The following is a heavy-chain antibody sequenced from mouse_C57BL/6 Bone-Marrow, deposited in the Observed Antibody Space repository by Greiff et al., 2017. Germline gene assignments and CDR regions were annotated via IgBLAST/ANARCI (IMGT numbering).Heavy chain of an antibody. CDR3: AREGSGSWFAY. Sequence: QVQLQESGPGLVAPSQSLSITCTVSGFSLTSYGVDWVRQSPGKGLEWLGVIWGVGGTNYNSAPKSRLSISKDNTKSQIFLKMNSLQTDDTTMYYCAREGSGSWFAYWGQGTLVTVSA. CDR1: GFSLTSYG. D-gene: IGHD3-2*02. CDR2: IWGVGGT. V-gene: IGHV2-6*01. J-gene: IGHJ3*01.